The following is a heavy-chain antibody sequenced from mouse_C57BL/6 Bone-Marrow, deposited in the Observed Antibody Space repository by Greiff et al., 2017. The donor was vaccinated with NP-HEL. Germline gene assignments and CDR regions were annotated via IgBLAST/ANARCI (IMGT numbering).Heavy chain of an antibody. D-gene: IGHD1-1*01. Sequence: QVQLKQSGAELAKPGASVKLSCKASGYTFTSYWMHWVKQRPGQGLEWIGYINPSSGYTKYNQKFKDKATLTADKSSSTAYMQLSSLTYEDSAVYYCARRGVVENYAMDYWGQGTSVTVSS. CDR1: GYTFTSYW. J-gene: IGHJ4*01. CDR2: INPSSGYT. CDR3: ARRGVVENYAMDY. V-gene: IGHV1-7*01.